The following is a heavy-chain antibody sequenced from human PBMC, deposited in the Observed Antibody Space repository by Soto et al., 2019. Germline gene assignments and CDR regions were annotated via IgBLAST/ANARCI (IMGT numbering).Heavy chain of an antibody. J-gene: IGHJ4*02. Sequence: QVQVVESGGGVVQPRGSLRLSCEASEFTFSSYPMHWVRQAPGKGLEWVTLISYDGSNQYYADSVKGRFTISRDNSKDTLYLQMHSLTSDDTAVYFCARGPITQTSFIDHWGQGTLVTVSS. CDR1: EFTFSSYP. D-gene: IGHD1-20*01. CDR2: ISYDGSNQ. CDR3: ARGPITQTSFIDH. V-gene: IGHV3-30-3*01.